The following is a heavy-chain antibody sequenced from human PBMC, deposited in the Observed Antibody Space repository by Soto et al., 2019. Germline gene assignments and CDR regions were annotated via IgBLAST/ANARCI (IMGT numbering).Heavy chain of an antibody. V-gene: IGHV4-4*07. J-gene: IGHJ4*01. CDR2: IYTSGTT. CDR3: ARDTSGSSRSGFDS. D-gene: IGHD6-6*01. CDR1: GGSLTCYY. Sequence: SETLSLTCTVPGGSLTCYYWSWIRQPAGKGLEWIGRIYTSGTTDYSPSLKRRVTMSVDTSKNQFSLNLNSVTGADTAVYYCARDTSGSSRSGFDSWGQGTLVTVSS.